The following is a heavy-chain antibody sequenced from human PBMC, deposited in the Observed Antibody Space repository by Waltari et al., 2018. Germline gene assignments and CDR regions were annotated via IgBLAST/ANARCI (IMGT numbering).Heavy chain of an antibody. CDR1: GGTFSSYT. CDR2: IIPILGIA. J-gene: IGHJ6*02. CDR3: ARDRYYYYGMDV. Sequence: QVQLVQSGAEVKKPGSSVKVSCKASGGTFSSYTISWVRQAPGQGLEWMGRIIPILGIANYAQKFQGRVTITADKSTSTAYMELSSLRSEDTAVYYCARDRYYYYGMDVCGQGTTVTVSS. V-gene: IGHV1-69*08.